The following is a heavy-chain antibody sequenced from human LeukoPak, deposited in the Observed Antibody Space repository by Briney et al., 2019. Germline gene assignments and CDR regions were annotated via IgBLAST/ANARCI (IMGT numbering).Heavy chain of an antibody. D-gene: IGHD2-15*01. Sequence: GGSLRLSXAASGFTFGSYNMNWVRQTPGKGLEWLSSIISSSNHIYYADSVKGRFTISRDNAKNSLYLQMNSLRAEDTAVYYCARDGGYTGCFDYWGQGTLVTVSS. J-gene: IGHJ4*02. CDR1: GFTFGSYN. V-gene: IGHV3-21*01. CDR3: ARDGGYTGCFDY. CDR2: IISSSNHI.